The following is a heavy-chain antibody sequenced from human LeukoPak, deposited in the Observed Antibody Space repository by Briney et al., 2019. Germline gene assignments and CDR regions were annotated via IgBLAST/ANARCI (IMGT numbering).Heavy chain of an antibody. D-gene: IGHD4-23*01. V-gene: IGHV4-39*07. CDR3: AGMTTVVTPSDP. J-gene: IGHJ5*02. Sequence: GSLRLSCAASGFTFSSHGMNWVRQAPGKGLEWIGSIYYSGSTYYNPSLKSRVTISVDTSKNQFSLKLSSVTAADTAVYYCAGMTTVVTPSDPWGQGTLVTVSS. CDR1: GFTFSSHGM. CDR2: IYYSGST.